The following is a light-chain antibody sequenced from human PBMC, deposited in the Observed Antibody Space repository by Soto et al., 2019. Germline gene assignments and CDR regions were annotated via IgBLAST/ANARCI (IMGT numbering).Light chain of an antibody. V-gene: IGLV2-23*01. CDR2: EGS. J-gene: IGLJ3*02. Sequence: QSALTQPASVSGSPGQSITLSCTGTSSDVGSYKLVSWYQQHAGKAPKLMIYEGSKRPSGVSNRFSGSKSGNTASLTISGLQAEDEADYYCCSYAGSSTWVFGGGTKLTVL. CDR1: SSDVGSYKL. CDR3: CSYAGSSTWV.